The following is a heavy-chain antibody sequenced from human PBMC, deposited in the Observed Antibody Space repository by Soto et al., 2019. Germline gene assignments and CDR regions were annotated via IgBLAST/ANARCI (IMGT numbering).Heavy chain of an antibody. D-gene: IGHD5-12*01. CDR3: ARDGGYSGYHPLGQEYLLYLFNWFDP. CDR1: GFTFSSYA. J-gene: IGHJ5*02. CDR2: ISYDGSNK. Sequence: GGSLRLSCAASGFTFSSYAMHWVRQAPGKGLEWVAVISYDGSNKYYADSVKGRFTISRDNSKNTLYLQMNSLRAEDTAVYYCARDGGYSGYHPLGQEYLLYLFNWFDPWGQGTLVTVSS. V-gene: IGHV3-30-3*01.